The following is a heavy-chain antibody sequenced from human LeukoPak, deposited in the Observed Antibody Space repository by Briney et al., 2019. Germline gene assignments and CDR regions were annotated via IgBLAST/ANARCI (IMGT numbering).Heavy chain of an antibody. Sequence: SGTLSLTCAVSGASISISNWWSWVRQPPGKVLEWIGEIYHSGSTNYNPSLKSRVTISVDKSKNQFSLKLSSVTAADTAVYYCASRLYDSARNFDYWGQGTLVTVSS. J-gene: IGHJ4*02. V-gene: IGHV4-4*02. CDR2: IYHSGST. CDR3: ASRLYDSARNFDY. D-gene: IGHD3-22*01. CDR1: GASISISNW.